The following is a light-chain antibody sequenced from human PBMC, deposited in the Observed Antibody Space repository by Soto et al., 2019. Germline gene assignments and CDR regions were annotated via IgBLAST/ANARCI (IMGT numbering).Light chain of an antibody. CDR1: QSISSW. CDR2: DAS. J-gene: IGKJ1*01. V-gene: IGKV1-5*01. CDR3: QQYNFWPRM. Sequence: DIKMTQSPSTLSVSAGDRATLTCRASQSISSWLAWYQQKPGKAPKLLIYDASTLESGVPSRFSGSGSGTEFTLTISSLQSEDFAVYYCQQYNFWPRMFGQGTKVDIK.